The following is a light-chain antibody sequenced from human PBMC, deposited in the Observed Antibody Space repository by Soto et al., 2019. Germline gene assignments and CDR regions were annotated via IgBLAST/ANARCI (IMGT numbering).Light chain of an antibody. V-gene: IGLV2-14*03. CDR1: SSDIGGYNY. CDR2: DVS. Sequence: QSVLTQPASVSGSPGQSITISCIGTSSDIGGYNYVSWYQQHPGKAPKVMIYDVSNRPSGVSNRFSGSKSGNTASLTISALQAEDEADYYCSSYSSSSTSVFFGAGTKLTVL. J-gene: IGLJ2*01. CDR3: SSYSSSSTSVF.